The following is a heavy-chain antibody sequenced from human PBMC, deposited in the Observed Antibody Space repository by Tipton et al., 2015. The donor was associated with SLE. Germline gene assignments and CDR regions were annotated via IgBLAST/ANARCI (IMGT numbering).Heavy chain of an antibody. Sequence: GLVKPSETLSLTCTVPGASFISSTSFWGWIRQPPGKTLQWIGSIYYSGSTSYNPSLKSRVTLSVDTSKSQVSLEVSSVTAADTAVYYCARANRLPYRVYFDSWGQGILVTVSS. CDR3: ARANRLPYRVYFDS. V-gene: IGHV4-39*07. D-gene: IGHD1-14*01. J-gene: IGHJ4*02. CDR1: GASFISSTSF. CDR2: IYYSGST.